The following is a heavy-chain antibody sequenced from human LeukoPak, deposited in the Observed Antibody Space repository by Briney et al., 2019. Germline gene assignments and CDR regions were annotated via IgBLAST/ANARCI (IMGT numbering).Heavy chain of an antibody. CDR3: ARLAGVVGAHDY. CDR2: IYYSGST. J-gene: IGHJ4*02. D-gene: IGHD1-26*01. CDR1: GGSISSYY. V-gene: IGHV4-59*08. Sequence: PSETLSLTCTVSGGSISSYYWSWIRQPPGKGLEWIGYIYYSGSTNYNPSLKSRVTISVDTSKNQFSLKLSSVTAADMAVYYCARLAGVVGAHDYWGQGTLVTVSS.